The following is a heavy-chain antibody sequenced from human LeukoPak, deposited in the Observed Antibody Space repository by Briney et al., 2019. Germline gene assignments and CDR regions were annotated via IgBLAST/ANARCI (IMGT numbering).Heavy chain of an antibody. D-gene: IGHD4-17*01. CDR1: GFTFSSYD. Sequence: PGGSLRLSCAASGFTFSSYDMHWVRQATGKGLEWVSAIGTAGDTYYPGSVKGRFTISRENAKNSLYLQMNSLRAGDTAVYYCAGVSDYGDFDYWGQGTLVTVSS. CDR2: IGTAGDT. CDR3: AGVSDYGDFDY. J-gene: IGHJ4*02. V-gene: IGHV3-13*01.